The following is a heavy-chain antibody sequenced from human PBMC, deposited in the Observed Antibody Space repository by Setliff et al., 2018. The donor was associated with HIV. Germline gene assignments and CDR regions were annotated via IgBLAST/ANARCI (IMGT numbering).Heavy chain of an antibody. CDR1: GYYFTTFW. D-gene: IGHD5-12*01. V-gene: IGHV5-51*01. CDR2: IYPGDSDT. CDR3: ARHGGYNPLDY. Sequence: PGESLRISCKGSGYYFTTFWIGWVRQVPGKGLEWMGIIYPGDSDTKYSPSFQGQVTISADKSISTAYLQWSSLKASDTAMYYCARHGGYNPLDYWGQGTLVTVSS. J-gene: IGHJ4*02.